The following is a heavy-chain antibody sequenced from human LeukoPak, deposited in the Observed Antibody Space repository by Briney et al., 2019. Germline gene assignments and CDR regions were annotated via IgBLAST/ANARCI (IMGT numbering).Heavy chain of an antibody. J-gene: IGHJ3*02. CDR1: GYTFTGYC. CDR3: ARRGNWQLSGCYAFDI. V-gene: IGHV1-2*02. D-gene: IGHD3-22*01. CDR2: INPNSGGT. Sequence: ASVKVSCKASGYTFTGYCMHWVRQAPGQGLEWMGWINPNSGGTNYAQKFQGRVTMTRDTSISTAYMELSRLRSDDTAVYYCARRGNWQLSGCYAFDIWGQGTMVTVSS.